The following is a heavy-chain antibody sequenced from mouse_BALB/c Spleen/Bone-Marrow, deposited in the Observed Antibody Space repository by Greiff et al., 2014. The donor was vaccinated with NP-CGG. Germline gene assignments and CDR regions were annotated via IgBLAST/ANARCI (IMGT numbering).Heavy chain of an antibody. V-gene: IGHV2-6-4*01. Sequence: VNLVESGPGLVAPSQSLSITCTVSGFSLSRYSVHWVRQPPGKGLEWLGMIWGGGSTDYNSALKSRLSISKDNSKSQVFLKMNSLQTDDTAMYYCARNSPTGTRYFDVWGAGTTVTVSS. CDR3: ARNSPTGTRYFDV. D-gene: IGHD4-1*02. CDR2: IWGGGST. CDR1: GFSLSRYS. J-gene: IGHJ1*01.